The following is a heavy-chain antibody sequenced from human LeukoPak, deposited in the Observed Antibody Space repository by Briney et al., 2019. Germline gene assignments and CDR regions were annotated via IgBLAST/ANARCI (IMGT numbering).Heavy chain of an antibody. D-gene: IGHD3-22*01. CDR1: GFTISTYA. V-gene: IGHV3-23*01. J-gene: IGHJ5*02. CDR2: ISANGGRT. Sequence: PGGSLRLSCAASGFTISTYAMGWVRPAPGKGLEWVSGISANGGRTYYADSVKGRFTISSVNSKNTLYVHMISLRAEDTAIYYCVKGLEDRHDSSGYYSNWFDPWGQGTLVTVST. CDR3: VKGLEDRHDSSGYYSNWFDP.